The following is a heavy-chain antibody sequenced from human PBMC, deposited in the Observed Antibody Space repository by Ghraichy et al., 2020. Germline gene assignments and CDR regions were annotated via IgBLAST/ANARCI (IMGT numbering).Heavy chain of an antibody. CDR2: MHHSGST. D-gene: IGHD2-15*01. CDR3: AGSLVVIRYFGL. J-gene: IGHJ2*01. CDR1: GGSISSSNYY. Sequence: SETLSLTCTVSGGSISSSNYYWGWIRQPPGKGLEWIGSMHHSGSTYYNPSLENRVTISVDTYKNQFSLKLSSVTAADTAVYYCAGSLVVIRYFGLWGRGTLVTVSS. V-gene: IGHV4-39*01.